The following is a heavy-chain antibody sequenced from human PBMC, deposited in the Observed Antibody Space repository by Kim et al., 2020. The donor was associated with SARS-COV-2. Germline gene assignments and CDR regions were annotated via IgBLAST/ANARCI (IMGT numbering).Heavy chain of an antibody. J-gene: IGHJ4*02. CDR3: SRGRGAVITLNFDH. D-gene: IGHD1-20*01. V-gene: IGHV4-34*01. CDR2: INYSGTT. Sequence: SETLSLTCGVTGESVNGYYWGWIRQPPGKGLEWIGEINYSGTTNYNPSLKSRVTVSLDTSRQQISLKMTSLTDADTAVYYCSRGRGAVITLNFDHWGQG. CDR1: GESVNGYY.